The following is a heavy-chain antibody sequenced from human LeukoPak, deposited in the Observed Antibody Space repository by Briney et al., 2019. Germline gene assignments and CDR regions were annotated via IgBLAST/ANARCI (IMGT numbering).Heavy chain of an antibody. CDR2: IRNNGEKA. CDR3: VSTASYCGSDCYSYFDY. CDR1: GFTFTTYG. D-gene: IGHD2-21*02. Sequence: GSLILSCVASGFTFTTYGMSWVRQAPGMGLEWVSSIRNNGEKAYYTDSVKGRFIISRDNSKNTLYLQMDSLRAEDTAVYYCVSTASYCGSDCYSYFDYWGQGALVTVSS. J-gene: IGHJ4*02. V-gene: IGHV3-23*01.